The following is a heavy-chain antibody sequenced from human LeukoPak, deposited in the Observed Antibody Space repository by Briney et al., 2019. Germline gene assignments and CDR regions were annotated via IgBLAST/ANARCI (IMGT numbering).Heavy chain of an antibody. CDR1: GFTFSSYS. CDR2: ISSSSSYI. Sequence: GGSLRLSCAASGFTFSSYSMNWVRQAPGKGLEWVSSISSSSSYIYYADSVKGRFTISRDNAKNSLYLQMNSLRAEDTAVYYCAKDTYSGSYYVFDYWGQGTLVTVSS. D-gene: IGHD1-26*01. J-gene: IGHJ4*02. V-gene: IGHV3-21*01. CDR3: AKDTYSGSYYVFDY.